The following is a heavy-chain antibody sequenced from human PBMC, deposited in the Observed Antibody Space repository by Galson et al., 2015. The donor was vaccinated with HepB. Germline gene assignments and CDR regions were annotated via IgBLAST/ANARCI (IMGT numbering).Heavy chain of an antibody. CDR2: INPDTSET. V-gene: IGHV5-51*01. CDR1: GYSFTGYW. D-gene: IGHD6-19*01. CDR3: ARGHGSAWAF. Sequence: QSGAEVKKPGESLKISCKGSGYSFTGYWMGWVRQMPGKGLEWMGFINPDTSETKYRPSFQGQVTISADKSTYTAHLQWSSPTASDTAMYFCARGHGSAWAFWGQGTLVTVSS. J-gene: IGHJ4*02.